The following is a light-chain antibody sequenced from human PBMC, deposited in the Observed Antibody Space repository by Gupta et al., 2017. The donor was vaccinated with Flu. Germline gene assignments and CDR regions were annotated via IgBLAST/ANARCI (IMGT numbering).Light chain of an antibody. CDR3: GTWDSSRNTVV. Sequence: KVTISCSGSSSNIGNNFVSWYQQLPGTAPKLLIYDNNERPSGIRDRFSGSKSGTSATLSITGLQTGDEADYYCGTWDSSRNTVVFGGGTKLTVL. V-gene: IGLV1-51*01. CDR1: SSNIGNNF. CDR2: DNN. J-gene: IGLJ2*01.